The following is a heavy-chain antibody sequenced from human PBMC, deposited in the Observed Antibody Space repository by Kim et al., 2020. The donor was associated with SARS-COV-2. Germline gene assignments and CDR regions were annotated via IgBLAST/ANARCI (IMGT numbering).Heavy chain of an antibody. CDR3: ARTDDGSYYGDNWFDP. Sequence: SETLSLTCTVSGGSISSGGYYWSWIRQHPGKGLEWIGYIYYSGSTYYNPSLKSRVTISVDTSKNQFSLKLSSVTAADTAVYYCARTDDGSYYGDNWFDPWGQGTLVTVSS. V-gene: IGHV4-31*03. CDR1: GGSISSGGYY. CDR2: IYYSGST. D-gene: IGHD1-26*01. J-gene: IGHJ5*02.